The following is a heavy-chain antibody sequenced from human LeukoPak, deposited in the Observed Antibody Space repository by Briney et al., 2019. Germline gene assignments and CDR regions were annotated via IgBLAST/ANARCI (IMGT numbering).Heavy chain of an antibody. CDR1: GGTFSSYA. V-gene: IGHV1-69*05. CDR2: IIPIFGTA. J-gene: IGHJ6*02. CDR3: ARDDGSGKNYYGMDV. Sequence: ASVKVSCKASGGTFSSYAISWVRQAPGQGLEWMGGIIPIFGTANYAQKFQGRVTITTDESTSTAYMELSSLRSEDTAVYYCARDDGSGKNYYGMDVWGQGTTVTVSS. D-gene: IGHD3-10*01.